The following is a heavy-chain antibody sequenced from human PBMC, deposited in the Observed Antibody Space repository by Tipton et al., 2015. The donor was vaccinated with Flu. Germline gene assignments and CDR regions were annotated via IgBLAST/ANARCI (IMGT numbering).Heavy chain of an antibody. Sequence: SLRLSCAASGFTFAAYEMNWVRQAPGKGLEWVSYISSTGKTIYYADSVRGRFTISRDGAKNSLFLQMNSLRAEDTAVYYCAKDRAGASDYWGQGTLVTVSS. J-gene: IGHJ4*02. D-gene: IGHD1-26*01. V-gene: IGHV3-48*03. CDR2: ISSTGKTI. CDR3: AKDRAGASDY. CDR1: GFTFAAYE.